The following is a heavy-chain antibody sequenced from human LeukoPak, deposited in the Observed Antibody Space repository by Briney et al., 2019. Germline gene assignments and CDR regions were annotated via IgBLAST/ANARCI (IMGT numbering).Heavy chain of an antibody. Sequence: GGSLRLSCAASGFTFSSYSMNWVRQAPGKGLEWVSSISSSSSYIYYADSVKGRFTISRDNAKNSLYLQMNSLRAEDTAVYYCAREGDCSGGSCSFDYWGQGTLVTVSS. CDR2: ISSSSSYI. CDR1: GFTFSSYS. J-gene: IGHJ4*02. CDR3: AREGDCSGGSCSFDY. V-gene: IGHV3-21*01. D-gene: IGHD2-15*01.